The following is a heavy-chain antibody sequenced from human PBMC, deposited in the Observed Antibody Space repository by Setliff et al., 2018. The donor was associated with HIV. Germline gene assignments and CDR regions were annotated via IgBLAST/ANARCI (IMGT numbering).Heavy chain of an antibody. D-gene: IGHD2-15*01. V-gene: IGHV1-46*01. J-gene: IGHJ3*02. Sequence: GASVKVSCKASGYAFTSQFMHWVRQAPGQGLEWMGIISPSGDRTTYAQRFRGRVTMTSDTSTGTVYMELSSLRSEDTAVYYCASPVVTTPHDAFDIWGQGTMVTVSS. CDR2: ISPSGDRT. CDR3: ASPVVTTPHDAFDI. CDR1: GYAFTSQF.